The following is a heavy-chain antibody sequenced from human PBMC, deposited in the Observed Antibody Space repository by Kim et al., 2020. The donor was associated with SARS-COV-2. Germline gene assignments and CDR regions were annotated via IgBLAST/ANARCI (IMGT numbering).Heavy chain of an antibody. D-gene: IGHD6-13*01. CDR3: ARGGFYNSRYFDF. Sequence: YADSVKGRFTISRDNANNSLFLQVNSLRAEDTAIYYCARGGFYNSRYFDFWGRGTLVTVSS. V-gene: IGHV3-21*01. J-gene: IGHJ2*01.